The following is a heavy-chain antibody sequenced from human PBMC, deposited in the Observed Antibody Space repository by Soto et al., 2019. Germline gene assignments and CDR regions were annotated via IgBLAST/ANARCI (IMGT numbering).Heavy chain of an antibody. CDR1: GFTFSSYG. D-gene: IGHD3-10*01. J-gene: IGHJ4*02. Sequence: QVQLVESGGGVVQTGRSLRLSCAASGFTFSSYGMHWVRQAPGKGLEWVAVISYDGSNKYYADSVKGRFTISRDNSKNTLYLQMSSLRAEVTAVYYCASRWPAGDYWGQGTLVTVSS. V-gene: IGHV3-30*03. CDR3: ASRWPAGDY. CDR2: ISYDGSNK.